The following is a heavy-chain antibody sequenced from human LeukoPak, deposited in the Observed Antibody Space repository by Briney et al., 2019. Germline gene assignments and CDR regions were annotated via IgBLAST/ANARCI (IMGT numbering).Heavy chain of an antibody. Sequence: GGSLRLSCAASGFTLSTYAMHWVRQAPGKGLEWVAVISYDGTDAYYADSVKGRFTISRDTSKNSLYLQMNSLRAEDTAVFYCARIRGGPIDYWGQGTLVAVSS. D-gene: IGHD3-16*01. CDR2: ISYDGTDA. J-gene: IGHJ4*02. V-gene: IGHV3-30-3*01. CDR3: ARIRGGPIDY. CDR1: GFTLSTYA.